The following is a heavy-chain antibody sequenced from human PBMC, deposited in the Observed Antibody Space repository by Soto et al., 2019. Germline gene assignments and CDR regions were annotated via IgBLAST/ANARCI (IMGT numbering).Heavy chain of an antibody. V-gene: IGHV3-30-3*01. D-gene: IGHD3-22*01. CDR2: ISYDGSNK. CDR1: GFTFSSYA. J-gene: IGHJ6*02. Sequence: GGSLRLSCAASGFTFSSYAMHWVRQAPGKGLEWVAVISYDGSNKYYADSVKGRFTISRDNSKNTLYLQMNSLRAEDTAVYYCARDRGQPYYHDSSGYYYGMDVWGQGTTVTVSS. CDR3: ARDRGQPYYHDSSGYYYGMDV.